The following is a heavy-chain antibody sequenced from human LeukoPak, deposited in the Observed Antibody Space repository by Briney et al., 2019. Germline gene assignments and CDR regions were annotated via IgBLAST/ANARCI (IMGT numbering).Heavy chain of an antibody. J-gene: IGHJ4*02. CDR3: AREALGGGSYRYFDY. V-gene: IGHV4-30-2*01. Sequence: SETLSLTCAVSGGSISSGGYSWSWIRQPPGKGLEWIGYIYHSGSTYYNPSLKSRVTISVDRSKNQFSLKLSSVTAADTAVYYCAREALGGGSYRYFDYWGQGTLVTVSS. D-gene: IGHD3-16*02. CDR1: GGSISSGGYS. CDR2: IYHSGST.